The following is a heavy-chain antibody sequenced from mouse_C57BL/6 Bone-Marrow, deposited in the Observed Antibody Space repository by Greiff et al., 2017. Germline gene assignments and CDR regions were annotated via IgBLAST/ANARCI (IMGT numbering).Heavy chain of an antibody. CDR3: ARGYGSSYGYFDV. CDR1: GYTFTSYW. J-gene: IGHJ1*03. D-gene: IGHD1-1*01. CDR2: IYPGSGST. Sequence: QVQLQQPGAELVKPGASVKMSCKASGYTFTSYWITWVKQRPGQGLGWIGDIYPGSGSTNYNEKFTSKATLTVDTSSSTAYMQLSSLTSEDSAVYYCARGYGSSYGYFDVWGTGTTVTVSS. V-gene: IGHV1-55*01.